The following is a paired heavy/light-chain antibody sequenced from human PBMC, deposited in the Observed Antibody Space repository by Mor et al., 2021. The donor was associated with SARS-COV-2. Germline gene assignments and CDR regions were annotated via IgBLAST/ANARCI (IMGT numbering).Heavy chain of an antibody. J-gene: IGHJ6*02. V-gene: IGHV3-48*02. CDR2: IRSTSTLT. D-gene: IGHD2-2*01. Sequence: EVHLVESGGGLVQPGGSLRLSCAASGFSFSDYSMNWVRQAPGQGLEWVSYIRSTSTLTYYADSVRGRFTISRDNAKNALYLQMNSLRDEDTALYYCARDPPQPGGQHYYGPDVWGRGTTVTVSS. CDR1: GFSFSDYS. CDR3: ARDPPQPGGQHYYGPDV.
Light chain of an antibody. J-gene: IGLJ1*01. V-gene: IGLV5-45*03. CDR1: SGINVGTYR. Sequence: QAVLTQPSSLSASPGASASLTCTLRSGINVGTYRIYWYQQKPGSPPQFLLRYKSDSDRQQGSGVPSRFSGSKDASANAGILVISGLQSEDEADYYCMIWYSSAYVFGTGTKVTVL. CDR3: MIWYSSAYV. CDR2: YKSDSDR.